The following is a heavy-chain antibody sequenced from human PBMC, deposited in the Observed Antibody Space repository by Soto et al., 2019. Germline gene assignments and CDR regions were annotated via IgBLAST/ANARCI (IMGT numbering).Heavy chain of an antibody. D-gene: IGHD2-15*01. J-gene: IGHJ6*03. V-gene: IGHV4-59*08. CDR1: GGSISSYY. CDR2: IYYSGST. Sequence: SETLSLTCTVSGGSISSYYWSWILQPPGKGLEWIGYIYYSGSTNYNPSLKSRVTISVDTSKNQFSLKLSSVTAADTAVYYCATLAPSDMRPYYYYMDVWGKGTTVTVSS. CDR3: ATLAPSDMRPYYYYMDV.